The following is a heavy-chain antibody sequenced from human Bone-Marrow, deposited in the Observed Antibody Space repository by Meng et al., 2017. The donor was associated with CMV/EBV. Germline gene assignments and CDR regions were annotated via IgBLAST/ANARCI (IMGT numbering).Heavy chain of an antibody. CDR3: ASPRYCSSTSCPYYYYGMDV. D-gene: IGHD2-2*01. CDR1: GGSISSSSYY. CDR2: IYYSGST. J-gene: IGHJ6*02. Sequence: SETLSLTCTVSGGSISSSSYYWGWIRQPPGKGLEWIGSIYYSGSTYYNPSLKSRVTISADTSKNQFSLKLSSVTAADTAVYYCASPRYCSSTSCPYYYYGMDVWGQGTTVTVSS. V-gene: IGHV4-39*01.